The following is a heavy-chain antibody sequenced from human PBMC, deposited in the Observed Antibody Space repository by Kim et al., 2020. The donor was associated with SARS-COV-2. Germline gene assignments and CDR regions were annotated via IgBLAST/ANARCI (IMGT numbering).Heavy chain of an antibody. D-gene: IGHD1-26*01. CDR3: AKDRGSYYEGNYYYGMDV. V-gene: IGHV3-23*01. Sequence: GGSLRLSCAASGFTFSSYAMSWVRQAPGKGLEWVSAISGSGGSTYYADSVKGRFTISRDNAKNTLYLQMNSLRAEDTAVYYCAKDRGSYYEGNYYYGMDVRGQGTTVTVS. CDR1: GFTFSSYA. J-gene: IGHJ6*02. CDR2: ISGSGGST.